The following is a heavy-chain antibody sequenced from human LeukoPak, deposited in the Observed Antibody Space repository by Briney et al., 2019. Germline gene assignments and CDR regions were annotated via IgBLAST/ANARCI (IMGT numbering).Heavy chain of an antibody. CDR2: VDGGGGGT. D-gene: IGHD6-13*01. CDR1: GFTLSSYA. J-gene: IGHJ4*02. Sequence: GGSLRLSCAASGFTLSSYAMTWVRQAPGRGLEWVSSVDGGGGGTYYADSVKGRFTISRDNSKDTLYLQMNGLRAEDTAVYFCAKQSAGSAAWYSLHYDFWGLGTLVTVSS. CDR3: AKQSAGSAAWYSLHYDF. V-gene: IGHV3-23*01.